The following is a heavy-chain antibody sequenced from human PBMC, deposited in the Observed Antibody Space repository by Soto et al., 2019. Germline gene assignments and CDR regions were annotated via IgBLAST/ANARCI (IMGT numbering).Heavy chain of an antibody. Sequence: QVQLQESGPGLVKPSGTLSLTCAVSGGSIGSSNWWSWVRQPPGKGLEWIGEIYDSGSTNYNPSLKSRVTISLDKSKNQFSLKLSSVTAADTAVYSCARLKTYDILNKSDYWGQGSLVTVSS. D-gene: IGHD3-9*01. V-gene: IGHV4-4*02. J-gene: IGHJ4*02. CDR3: ARLKTYDILNKSDY. CDR1: GGSIGSSNW. CDR2: IYDSGST.